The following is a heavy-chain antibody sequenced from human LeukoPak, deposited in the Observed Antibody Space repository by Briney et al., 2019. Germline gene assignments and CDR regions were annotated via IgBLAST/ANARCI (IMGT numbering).Heavy chain of an antibody. V-gene: IGHV3-21*04. J-gene: IGHJ4*02. CDR2: ISNSSKYI. Sequence: GGSLRLSCAASGFTFSSYNINCVRQAPGKGLEWVSSISNSSKYIYYTESGRFTISRDNAKNSLYLQMSSLRAEDTAVYYCARDYDFWSGYYRPYFDYWGQGALVTVSS. D-gene: IGHD3-3*01. CDR1: GFTFSSYN. CDR3: ARDYDFWSGYYRPYFDY.